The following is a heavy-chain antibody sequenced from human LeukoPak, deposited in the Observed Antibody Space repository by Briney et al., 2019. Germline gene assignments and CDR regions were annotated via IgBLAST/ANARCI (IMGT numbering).Heavy chain of an antibody. Sequence: SVKVSCKASGGTFSSYAISWVRQAPGQGLEWMGGIIPIFGTANYAQKFQGRVTITADESTSTAYMELSSLRSEDTAVYYCARANYDFWSGLRGYYFDYWGQGTLVTVSS. V-gene: IGHV1-69*13. CDR2: IIPIFGTA. CDR3: ARANYDFWSGLRGYYFDY. J-gene: IGHJ4*02. D-gene: IGHD3-3*01. CDR1: GGTFSSYA.